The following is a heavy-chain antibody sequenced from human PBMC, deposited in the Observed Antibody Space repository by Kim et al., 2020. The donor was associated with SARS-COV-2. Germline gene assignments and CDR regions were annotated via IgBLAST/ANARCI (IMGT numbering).Heavy chain of an antibody. J-gene: IGHJ4*02. CDR3: AKIELAAAGTGGDY. CDR2: ISWNSGSI. V-gene: IGHV3-9*01. Sequence: GGSLRLSCAASGFTFDDYAMHWVRQAPGKGLEWVSGISWNSGSIGYADSVKGRFTISRDNAKNSLYLQMNSLIAEDTALYYCAKIELAAAGTGGDYWGQG. D-gene: IGHD6-13*01. CDR1: GFTFDDYA.